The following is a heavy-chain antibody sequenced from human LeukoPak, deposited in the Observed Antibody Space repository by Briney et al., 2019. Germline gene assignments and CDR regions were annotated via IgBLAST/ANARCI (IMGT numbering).Heavy chain of an antibody. CDR3: ARLGDCSSTSCPFDY. D-gene: IGHD2-2*01. CDR2: INTGNGNT. CDR1: GYTFTNYA. V-gene: IGHV1-3*03. Sequence: HRASVKVSCKASGYTFTNYAMHWVRQAPGQRLEWMGWINTGNGNTKYSQEFQGRVTMTRDTSTSTVCMELSSLRSEDTAVYYCARLGDCSSTSCPFDYWGQGTLVTVSS. J-gene: IGHJ4*02.